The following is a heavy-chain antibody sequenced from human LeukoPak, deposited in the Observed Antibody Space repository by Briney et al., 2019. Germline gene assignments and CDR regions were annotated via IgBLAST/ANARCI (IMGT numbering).Heavy chain of an antibody. CDR3: ARERGRGRDSPWFDY. D-gene: IGHD1-26*01. V-gene: IGHV3-53*01. Sequence: GGSLRLSCAASGFIVSGDFMSWVRQAPGKGLEWVSVIYSDGSTYYADSVKGRFTISRDNSKNTLDLQMTGLRAEDTAVYYCARERGRGRDSPWFDYWGQGTLVAVSS. CDR1: GFIVSGDF. CDR2: IYSDGST. J-gene: IGHJ4*02.